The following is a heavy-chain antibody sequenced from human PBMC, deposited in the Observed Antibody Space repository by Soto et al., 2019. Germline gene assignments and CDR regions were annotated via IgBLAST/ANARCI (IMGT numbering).Heavy chain of an antibody. CDR3: ATGLVPYYSDSSGYVFKPHFDY. J-gene: IGHJ4*02. CDR2: NNHSGST. Sequence: PLETLSLTYAVDGGSFRGYYWSWIRQPPGKGLEWIGENNHSGSTNYNPSPKSRVTISADTSKNQFSLKLSSATAAETAVYYCATGLVPYYSDSSGYVFKPHFDYWSQGNLVTVSS. CDR1: GGSFRGYY. V-gene: IGHV4-34*01. D-gene: IGHD3-22*01.